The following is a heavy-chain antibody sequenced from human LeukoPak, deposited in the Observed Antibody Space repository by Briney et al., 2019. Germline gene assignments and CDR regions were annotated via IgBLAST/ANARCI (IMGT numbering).Heavy chain of an antibody. J-gene: IGHJ4*02. Sequence: ASVKVSCKVSGYTLTELSMHWVRQAPGRGLEWMGCFDPEDGETIYAQKFQGRVTMTEDTSTDTAYMELSSLRSEDTAVYYCATDLLGVRVRQSDTAMVDYWGQGTLVTVSS. CDR1: GYTLTELS. CDR3: ATDLLGVRVRQSDTAMVDY. V-gene: IGHV1-24*01. CDR2: FDPEDGET. D-gene: IGHD5-18*01.